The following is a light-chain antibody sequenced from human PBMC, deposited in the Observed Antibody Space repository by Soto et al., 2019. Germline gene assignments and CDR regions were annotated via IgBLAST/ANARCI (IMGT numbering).Light chain of an antibody. CDR2: GAS. V-gene: IGKV3-15*01. J-gene: IGKJ1*01. CDR3: QQYDNCPWT. Sequence: EIVMTQSPATLSVSPGGRPTLSCRASQSISGTLAWYQQKPGQAPRLLIYGASTRADGFQARFSGSGSGTDFTLTISRLQSDDFGVYYCQQYDNCPWTFGEGTKVEIK. CDR1: QSISGT.